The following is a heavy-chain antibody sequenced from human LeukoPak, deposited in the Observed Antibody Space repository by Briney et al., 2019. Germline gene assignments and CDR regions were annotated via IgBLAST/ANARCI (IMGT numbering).Heavy chain of an antibody. Sequence: SETLSLTCAVYGGSFSGYYWGWIRQPPGKGLEWIGIIYYSGSTYYNPSLKSRVTISVDTSKSQFSLKLSSVSAADTAVYYCARLPNYYYGMDVWGQGTTVTVSS. CDR2: IYYSGST. V-gene: IGHV4-34*01. J-gene: IGHJ6*02. CDR1: GGSFSGYY. CDR3: ARLPNYYYGMDV.